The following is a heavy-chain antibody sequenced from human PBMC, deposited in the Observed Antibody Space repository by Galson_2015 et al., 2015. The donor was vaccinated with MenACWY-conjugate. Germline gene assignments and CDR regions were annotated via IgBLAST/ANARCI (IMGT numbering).Heavy chain of an antibody. V-gene: IGHV4-59*01. D-gene: IGHD3-3*02. CDR1: GGSINSYY. J-gene: IGHJ4*02. CDR3: ASGVKLASMACY. CDR2: MYYSGRA. Sequence: ETLSLTCTVSGGSINSYYWCWLRPPPGEGLEWIGYMYYSGRANYNPSLKSRVTISVDTSKNQVSLTMTSVTAADTAVYYCASGVKLASMACYWGQGTLVTVSS.